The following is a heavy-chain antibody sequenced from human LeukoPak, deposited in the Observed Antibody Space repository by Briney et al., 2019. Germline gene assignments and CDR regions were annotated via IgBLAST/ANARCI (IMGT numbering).Heavy chain of an antibody. CDR1: GGSFSGYY. Sequence: SETLSLTCAVYGGSFSGYYWSWIRQPPGKGLEWIGEINHSGSTNYNPSLKSRVTISVDTSKNQLSLKLSSVTAADTAVYYCARGEDGYNFDYWGQGTLVTVSS. D-gene: IGHD5-24*01. J-gene: IGHJ4*02. CDR2: INHSGST. CDR3: ARGEDGYNFDY. V-gene: IGHV4-34*01.